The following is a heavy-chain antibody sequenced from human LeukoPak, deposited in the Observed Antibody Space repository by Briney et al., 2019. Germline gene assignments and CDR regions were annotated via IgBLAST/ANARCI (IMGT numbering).Heavy chain of an antibody. Sequence: PSETLSLSCIVSGDSISSRSYYWGWIRQPPGRGLEWIGSMYYSGTTYYNPSLKSRVTISVDTSKNQFSLKLSSVTAADTAVYYCARELVGATVADIWGQGTMVTVSS. CDR3: ARELVGATVADI. V-gene: IGHV4-39*07. J-gene: IGHJ3*02. CDR2: MYYSGTT. CDR1: GDSISSRSYY. D-gene: IGHD1-26*01.